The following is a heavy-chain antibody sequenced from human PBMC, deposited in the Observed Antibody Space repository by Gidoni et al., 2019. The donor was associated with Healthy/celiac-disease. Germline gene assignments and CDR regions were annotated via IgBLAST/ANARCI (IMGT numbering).Heavy chain of an antibody. J-gene: IGHJ4*02. Sequence: EVQLVESGGGLVQPGRSLRLSCTASGFTFGDYAMSWFRQAPGKGLEWVGCIRSKAYGGTTEDAASVKGRFTISRDDSKSIAYLQMNSLKTEDTAVYYCTRGPDYGDFLFDYWGQGTLVTVSS. D-gene: IGHD4-17*01. CDR1: GFTFGDYA. V-gene: IGHV3-49*03. CDR3: TRGPDYGDFLFDY. CDR2: IRSKAYGGTT.